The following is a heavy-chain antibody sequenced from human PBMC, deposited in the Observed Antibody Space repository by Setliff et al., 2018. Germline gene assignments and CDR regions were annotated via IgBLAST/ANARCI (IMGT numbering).Heavy chain of an antibody. CDR1: GGSISSGSYY. D-gene: IGHD6-19*01. Sequence: SETLSLTCTVSGGSISSGSYYWGWIRQPAGKGLEWIGHIYTSGNTDYSPSLKSRVTISVDTSKNQFSLKLSSATAADTAVYYCARNRLLIAVDQGFDPWGQGTLVTVSS. V-gene: IGHV4-61*09. CDR3: ARNRLLIAVDQGFDP. J-gene: IGHJ5*02. CDR2: IYTSGNT.